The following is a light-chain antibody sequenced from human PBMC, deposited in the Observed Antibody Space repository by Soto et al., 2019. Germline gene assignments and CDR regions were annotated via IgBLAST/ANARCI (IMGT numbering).Light chain of an antibody. J-gene: IGKJ1*01. V-gene: IGKV1-39*01. CDR2: AAS. CDR1: QTINNY. CDR3: EQSYSYPRT. Sequence: DIQMTQSPSSLSASVGDRVTITCRASQTINNYLNWYQQKPGKAPNLLIYAASNLPSGVPARFSGRRSGTDFTLTISSLQPEDFATYYCEQSYSYPRTFGQGTKVEVK.